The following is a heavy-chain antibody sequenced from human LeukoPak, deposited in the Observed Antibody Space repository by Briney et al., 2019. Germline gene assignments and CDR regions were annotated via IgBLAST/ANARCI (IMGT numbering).Heavy chain of an antibody. Sequence: ASVKVSCKVSGYTLTELSMHWVRQAPGKGLEWMGGFDPEDGETIYAQKFQGRVTMTEDTSKDTAYMELSSLRSEDTAVYYCATAGGFPYYYGMDVWGQGTTVTVSS. D-gene: IGHD3-16*01. V-gene: IGHV1-24*01. CDR1: GYTLTELS. CDR3: ATAGGFPYYYGMDV. J-gene: IGHJ6*02. CDR2: FDPEDGET.